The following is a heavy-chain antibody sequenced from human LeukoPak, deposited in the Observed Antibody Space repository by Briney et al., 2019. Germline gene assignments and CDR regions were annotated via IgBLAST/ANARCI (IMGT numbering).Heavy chain of an antibody. CDR2: IIPIFGTA. CDR1: GGTFSSYA. CDR3: ARDRRLPSLDYFDY. V-gene: IGHV1-69*13. Sequence: SVKVSCKASGGTFSSYAISWVRQAPGQGLEWMGGIIPIFGTANYTQKFQGRVTITADESTSTAYMELSSLRSEDTAVYYCARDRRLPSLDYFDYWGQGTLVTVSS. J-gene: IGHJ4*02. D-gene: IGHD6-25*01.